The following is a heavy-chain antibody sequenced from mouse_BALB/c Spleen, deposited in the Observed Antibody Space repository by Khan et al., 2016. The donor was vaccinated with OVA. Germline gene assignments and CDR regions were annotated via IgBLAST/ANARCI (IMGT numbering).Heavy chain of an antibody. CDR3: ARDYWFVY. CDR2: VSSGGRT. Sequence: EVQLVETGGGLVKPGGSLKVSCAASGFTFSNYAMSWVRQTPEKRLEWVASVSSGGRTYYPDSVKGRFTISRDNASNILYLQMSRLRSEDTVMYYCARDYWFVYWGQGTLVTVSA. J-gene: IGHJ3*01. CDR1: GFTFSNYA. V-gene: IGHV5-6-5*01.